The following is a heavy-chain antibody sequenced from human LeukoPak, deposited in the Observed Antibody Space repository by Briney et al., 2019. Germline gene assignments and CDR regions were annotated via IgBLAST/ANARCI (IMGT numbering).Heavy chain of an antibody. CDR3: AKSTRGVVPAALFDY. CDR2: ISWNSGSI. V-gene: IGHV3-9*03. CDR1: GFTFDDYA. Sequence: GGSLRLSCAASGFTFDDYAMHWVRQAPGKGLEWVSGISWNSGSIGYADSVKSRFTISRDNAKNSLYLQMNSLRAEDMALYYCAKSTRGVVPAALFDYWGQGTLVTVSS. D-gene: IGHD2-2*01. J-gene: IGHJ4*02.